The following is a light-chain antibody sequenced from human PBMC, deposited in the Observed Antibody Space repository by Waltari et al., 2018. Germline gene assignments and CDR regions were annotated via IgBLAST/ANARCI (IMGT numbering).Light chain of an antibody. CDR3: KQYNNWSSLT. V-gene: IGKV3-15*01. CDR1: QSVRTN. J-gene: IGKJ4*01. CDR2: DAS. Sequence: EIVRTQFPATLSVSPGGRATHSCRTSQSVRTNLAWYQQKPGQAPRLLMYDASTRATGIPARFSGSGSGTEFTLTISSLQYEDFAVYYCKQYNNWSSLTFGGGTKVEI.